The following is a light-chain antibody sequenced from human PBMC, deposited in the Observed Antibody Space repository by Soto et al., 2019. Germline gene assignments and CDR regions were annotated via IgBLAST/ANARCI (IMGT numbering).Light chain of an antibody. CDR1: QSISDT. CDR2: GAS. Sequence: EIVMTQSPATLSVSPGGRATLSCRASQSISDTLAWYQQKPGQAPRLLIYGASTRATGIPARFSGSGSGTEFTLTISSLQSEDFALYYCQQYNNWPRAFGQGTKVDIK. J-gene: IGKJ1*01. CDR3: QQYNNWPRA. V-gene: IGKV3-15*01.